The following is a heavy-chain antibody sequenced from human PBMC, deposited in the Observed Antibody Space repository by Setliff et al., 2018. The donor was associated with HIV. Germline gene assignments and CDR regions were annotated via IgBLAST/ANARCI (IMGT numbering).Heavy chain of an antibody. CDR2: INSDGSST. Sequence: PGGSLRLSCAASGFTFSSYWMHWVRQAPGKGLVWVSRINSDGSSTSYADSVKGRFTISRDNAKNSLYLQMNSLRADDTAIYYCAADVRWPKDCFAFWGQGTMVTVSS. D-gene: IGHD3-10*02. CDR3: AADVRWPKDCFAF. CDR1: GFTFSSYW. V-gene: IGHV3-74*01. J-gene: IGHJ3*01.